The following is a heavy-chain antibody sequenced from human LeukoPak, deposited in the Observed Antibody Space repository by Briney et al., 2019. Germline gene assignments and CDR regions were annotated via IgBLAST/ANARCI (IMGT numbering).Heavy chain of an antibody. D-gene: IGHD1-1*01. CDR3: ARDRRYEDY. CDR1: GFSLSRYW. Sequence: GGSLRLSCAASGFSLSRYWMSWVRQAPGKGLEWVSAISGSGGSTYYADSVKGRFTISGDNSKNTLYLQMNSLRAEDTAVYYCARDRRYEDYWGQGTLVTVSS. J-gene: IGHJ4*02. CDR2: ISGSGGST. V-gene: IGHV3-23*01.